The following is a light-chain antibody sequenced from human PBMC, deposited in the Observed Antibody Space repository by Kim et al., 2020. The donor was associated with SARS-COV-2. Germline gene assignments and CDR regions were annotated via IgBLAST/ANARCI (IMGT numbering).Light chain of an antibody. Sequence: QLVLTQSPSASASLGASVKLTCTLSSGHSSYAIAWHQQQPEKGPRYLMTLNSDGSHSKGDGIPDRFSGSSSGAERYLPISSLQSEDEADYYCQTWGTGIWVFGGGTQPTVL. J-gene: IGLJ3*02. CDR1: SGHSSYA. V-gene: IGLV4-69*01. CDR3: QTWGTGIWV. CDR2: LNSDGSH.